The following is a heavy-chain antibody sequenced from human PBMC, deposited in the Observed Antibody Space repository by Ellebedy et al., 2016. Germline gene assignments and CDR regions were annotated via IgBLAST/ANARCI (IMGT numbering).Heavy chain of an antibody. CDR1: GFTFNNYV. V-gene: IGHV3-23*01. D-gene: IGHD2-2*01. Sequence: GGSLRLSCAASGFTFNNYVMNWVRQAPGKGLEWVSSIGGGGDDTYYPDSVKGRFTISRDNSKNTLYLQLNSLRAEDTAVYYCARSANCSSRKCQAFDYWGQGTPVIVSS. J-gene: IGHJ4*02. CDR2: IGGGGDDT. CDR3: ARSANCSSRKCQAFDY.